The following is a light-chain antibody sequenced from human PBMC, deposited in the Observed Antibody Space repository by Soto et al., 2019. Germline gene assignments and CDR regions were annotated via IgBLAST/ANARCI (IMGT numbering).Light chain of an antibody. CDR1: SGHNSYA. CDR3: QTWSTDIRV. CDR2: LNSDGSH. Sequence: QLVLTQPPSAAASLGASVKLTCTLSSGHNSYAIAWHQQQPENGPRYLMKLNSDGSHSKGDWIPDRFSGSRSGAERDLTISSLRSEDEADYYGQTWSTDIRVFGGGTKLTVL. V-gene: IGLV4-69*01. J-gene: IGLJ3*02.